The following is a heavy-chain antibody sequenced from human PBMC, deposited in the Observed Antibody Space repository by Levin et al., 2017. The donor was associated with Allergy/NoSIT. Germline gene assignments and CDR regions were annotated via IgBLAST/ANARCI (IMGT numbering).Heavy chain of an antibody. CDR3: ARGPCSGGVCNMGDWFDP. CDR1: GFSFSSHN. V-gene: IGHV3-21*01. D-gene: IGHD2-8*02. J-gene: IGHJ5*02. CDR2: ISTRATYI. Sequence: TGESLKISCSAPGFSFSSHNMNWVRQAPEKGLEWVSSISTRATYIDYADSVRGRFTISRDDAKNSLYLEMNSLRVEDTAVYYCARGPCSGGVCNMGDWFDPWGQGTLVTVSS.